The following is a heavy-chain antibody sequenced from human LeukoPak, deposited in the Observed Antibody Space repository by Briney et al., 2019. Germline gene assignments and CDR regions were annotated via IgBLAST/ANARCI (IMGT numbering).Heavy chain of an antibody. Sequence: GGSLRLSCAASGFTFDDYTMHWVRQAPGKGLEWVSLISWDGGSTYYADSVKGRFTISRDNAKNSLYLQMNSLRAEDAAVYYCARVGSYYYGSGSYPVPDYWGQGTLVTVSS. CDR2: ISWDGGST. J-gene: IGHJ4*02. CDR1: GFTFDDYT. CDR3: ARVGSYYYGSGSYPVPDY. V-gene: IGHV3-43*01. D-gene: IGHD3-10*01.